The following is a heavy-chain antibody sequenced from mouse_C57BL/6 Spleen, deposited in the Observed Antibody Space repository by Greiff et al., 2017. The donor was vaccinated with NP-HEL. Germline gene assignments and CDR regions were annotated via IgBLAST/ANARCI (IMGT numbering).Heavy chain of an antibody. Sequence: DVKLVESGGGLVKPGGSLKLSCAASGFTFSDYGMHWVRQAPEKGLEWVAYISSGSSTIYYADTVKGRFTISRDNAKNTLFLQMTSLRSEDTAMYYCARQASSGYLYYFDYWGQGTTLTVSS. CDR2: ISSGSSTI. J-gene: IGHJ2*01. CDR3: ARQASSGYLYYFDY. CDR1: GFTFSDYG. D-gene: IGHD3-2*02. V-gene: IGHV5-17*01.